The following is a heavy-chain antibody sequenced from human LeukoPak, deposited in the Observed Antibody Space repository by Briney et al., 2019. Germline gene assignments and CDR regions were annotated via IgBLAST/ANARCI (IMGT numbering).Heavy chain of an antibody. CDR2: INHSGST. CDR3: ARGLRGYDLNREYYYYYYMDV. Sequence: SETLSLTCAVYGGSFSDYYWSWIRQPPGKGLEWIGEINHSGSTNYNPSLKSRVTISVDTSKNQFSLKLSSVTAADTAVYYCARGLRGYDLNREYYYYYYMDVWGKGTTVTVSS. J-gene: IGHJ6*03. D-gene: IGHD5-12*01. CDR1: GGSFSDYY. V-gene: IGHV4-34*01.